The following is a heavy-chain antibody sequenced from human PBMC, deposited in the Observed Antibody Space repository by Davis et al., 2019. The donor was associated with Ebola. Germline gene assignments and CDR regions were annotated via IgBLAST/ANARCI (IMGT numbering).Heavy chain of an antibody. CDR1: GFTFSGSA. CDR2: IRSKANSYAT. CDR3: ARDQLIVNVMTAVTTGNYFDY. Sequence: GGSLRLSCAASGFTFSGSAMHWVRQASGKGLEWVGRIRSKANSYATAYAASVKGRFTISRDDSKNTAYLQMNSLRAEDTAVYYCARDQLIVNVMTAVTTGNYFDYWGQGTLVTVSS. V-gene: IGHV3-73*01. J-gene: IGHJ4*02. D-gene: IGHD4-17*01.